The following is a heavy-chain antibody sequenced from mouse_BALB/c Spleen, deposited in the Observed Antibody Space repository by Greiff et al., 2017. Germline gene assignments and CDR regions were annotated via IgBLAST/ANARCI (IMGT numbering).Heavy chain of an antibody. V-gene: IGHV3-2*02. CDR3: ARNGRYFDV. CDR2: ISYSGST. J-gene: IGHJ1*01. Sequence: EVKLVESGPGLVKPSQSLSLTCTVTGYSITSDYAWNWIRQFPGNKLEWMGYISYSGSTSYNPSLKSRISITRDTSKNQFFLQLNSVTTEDTATYYCARNGRYFDVWGAGTTVTVSS. CDR1: GYSITSDYA.